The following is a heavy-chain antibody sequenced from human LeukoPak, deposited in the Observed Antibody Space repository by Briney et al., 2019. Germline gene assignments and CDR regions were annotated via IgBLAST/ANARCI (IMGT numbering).Heavy chain of an antibody. CDR1: GFSFNSYV. CDR3: AKAAGKENGYDFYFEH. CDR2: ISYDGKKY. J-gene: IGHJ4*02. Sequence: SLRLSCTASGFSFNSYVMHWVRQAPGKGLEWVAVISYDGKKYYYADSVKGRFTISRDNSKSALYLQMNSLRPEDMAVYYCAKAAGKENGYDFYFEHWGQGTLVTVSS. D-gene: IGHD3-3*01. V-gene: IGHV3-30*04.